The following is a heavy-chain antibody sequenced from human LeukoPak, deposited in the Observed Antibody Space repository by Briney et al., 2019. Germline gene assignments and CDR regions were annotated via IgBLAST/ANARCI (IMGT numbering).Heavy chain of an antibody. V-gene: IGHV5-51*01. Sequence: GESLKISCKGSGYSFTSYWIGWVRQMPGKGLEWMGIIYPGDSDTRYSPSFQGQVTISADKSISTAYLQWSSLKASDTAMYYCASHILTGYYIGAFDIWGQGTMVTVSS. CDR1: GYSFTSYW. D-gene: IGHD3-9*01. J-gene: IGHJ3*02. CDR3: ASHILTGYYIGAFDI. CDR2: IYPGDSDT.